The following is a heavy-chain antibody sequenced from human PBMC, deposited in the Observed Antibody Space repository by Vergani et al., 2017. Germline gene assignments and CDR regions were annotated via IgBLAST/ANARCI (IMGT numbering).Heavy chain of an antibody. CDR2: IYYSGST. Sequence: QVQLQESGPGLVKPSQTLYTTCTVSGGSISSGDYYWSWIRQPPGKGLEWIGYIYYSGSTYYNPSLKSRVTISVDTSKNQFSLKLSPVTAADTAVYYCASSLVYYYDSSDYYYYFDYWGQGTLVTVSS. V-gene: IGHV4-30-4*01. CDR3: ASSLVYYYDSSDYYYYFDY. D-gene: IGHD3-22*01. J-gene: IGHJ4*02. CDR1: GGSISSGDYY.